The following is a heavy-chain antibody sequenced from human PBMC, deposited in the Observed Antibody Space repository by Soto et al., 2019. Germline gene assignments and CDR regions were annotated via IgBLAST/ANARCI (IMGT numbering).Heavy chain of an antibody. CDR3: ARCYYDSSGYYYNNWFDP. CDR2: IYYSGST. CDR1: GGSISSGDYY. Sequence: ASETLSLTCTVSGGSISSGDYYWSWIRQPPGKGLEWIGYIYYSGSTNYNPSLKSRVTISVDTSKNQFSLKLSSVTAADTAVYYCARCYYDSSGYYYNNWFDPWGQGTLVTVSS. D-gene: IGHD3-22*01. V-gene: IGHV4-61*08. J-gene: IGHJ5*02.